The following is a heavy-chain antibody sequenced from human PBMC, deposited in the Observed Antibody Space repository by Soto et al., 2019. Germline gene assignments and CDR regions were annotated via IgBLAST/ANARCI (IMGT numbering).Heavy chain of an antibody. D-gene: IGHD6-6*01. CDR2: ISSNGVGT. CDR1: GFTLSGYA. J-gene: IGHJ6*03. V-gene: IGHV3-64*01. Sequence: EVQLAESGGGLAQPGGSLRLSCAASGFTLSGYAMDWVRQAPGKGLEYVSGISSNGVGTYYANSVQGRFTISRDNSKTTLYLQMGSLRPQDMAVYYCARRARPDFYYMDVWGKGTTVTVSS. CDR3: ARRARPDFYYMDV.